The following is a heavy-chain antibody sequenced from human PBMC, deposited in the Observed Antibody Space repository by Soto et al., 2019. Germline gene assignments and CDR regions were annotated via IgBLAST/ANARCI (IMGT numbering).Heavy chain of an antibody. CDR3: ARAPTEYIWGSYLRYFEY. J-gene: IGHJ4*02. D-gene: IGHD3-16*02. CDR2: ISGNTGHA. Sequence: GGSLRLSCAASGFPFSNYAMTWVRQAPGKVLEWVSGISGNTGHAFYADSVEGRFTISRDNSKNTLYLQMDNLRAEDTAVYYCARAPTEYIWGSYLRYFEYWGRGTLVTVSS. V-gene: IGHV3-23*01. CDR1: GFPFSNYA.